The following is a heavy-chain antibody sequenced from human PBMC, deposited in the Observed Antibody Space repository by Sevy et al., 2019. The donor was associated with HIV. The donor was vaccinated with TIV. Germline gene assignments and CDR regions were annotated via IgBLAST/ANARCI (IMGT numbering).Heavy chain of an antibody. CDR2: INTNTGNP. Sequence: ASVKVSCKASGYTFTRYSMNWERQAPGRGLEWMGWINTNTGNPTYAQGFTGRFVFSLDTSVSTAYLQISSLKADDTAVYYCARAEVDTAIEGFDYWGQGTLVTVSS. CDR1: GYTFTRYS. V-gene: IGHV7-4-1*02. CDR3: ARAEVDTAIEGFDY. D-gene: IGHD5-18*01. J-gene: IGHJ4*02.